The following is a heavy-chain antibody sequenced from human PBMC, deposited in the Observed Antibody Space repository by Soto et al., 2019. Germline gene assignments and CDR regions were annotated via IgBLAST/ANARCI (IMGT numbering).Heavy chain of an antibody. CDR1: SDSIDSSDW. CDR3: ARDTKTASGQWYFDL. J-gene: IGHJ2*01. D-gene: IGHD6-19*01. V-gene: IGHV4-4*02. Sequence: QAQLRESGPGLVKPSETLSLTCTVFSDSIDSSDWWNWVRQSPGRGLEWIGEISHGGNTNYKPSLMSRVTISVDMSKNQFSLNVNSVTAADTAIYYCARDTKTASGQWYFDLWGRGTLVTVSS. CDR2: ISHGGNT.